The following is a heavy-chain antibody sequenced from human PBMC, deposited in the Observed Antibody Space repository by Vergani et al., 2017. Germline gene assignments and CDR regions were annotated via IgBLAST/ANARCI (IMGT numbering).Heavy chain of an antibody. D-gene: IGHD6-13*01. CDR3: TTDDSSWYYFDY. CDR2: ISGSGGST. Sequence: VQLVESGGGVVQPGRSLRLSCAASGFTFSSYAMSWVRQAPGKGLEWVSAISGSGGSTYYADSVKGRFTISRDNSKNTLYLQMNSLRAEDTAVYYCTTDDSSWYYFDYWGQGTLVTVSS. V-gene: IGHV3-23*04. CDR1: GFTFSSYA. J-gene: IGHJ4*02.